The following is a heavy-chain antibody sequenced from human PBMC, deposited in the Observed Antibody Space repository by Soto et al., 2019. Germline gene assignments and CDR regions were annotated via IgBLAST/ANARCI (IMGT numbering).Heavy chain of an antibody. V-gene: IGHV3-30*03. CDR1: GFTFNIYG. D-gene: IGHD6-6*01. Sequence: GGSLRLSCAASGFTFNIYGIHWVRQAPGKGLEWVSFISNDGSNKYYADSVRGRFTISRDNSKNTLSLQMNSLRAEDTAVYYCAMSSSSSPAGLEQELVRSYFDYWGQGTLVTVSS. J-gene: IGHJ4*02. CDR2: ISNDGSNK. CDR3: AMSSSSSPAGLEQELVRSYFDY.